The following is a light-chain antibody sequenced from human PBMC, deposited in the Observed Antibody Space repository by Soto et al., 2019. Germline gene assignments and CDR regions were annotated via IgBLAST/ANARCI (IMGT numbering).Light chain of an antibody. CDR3: QQSYSTPRT. V-gene: IGKV1-39*01. J-gene: IGKJ1*01. CDR2: AAS. CDR1: QSISSY. Sequence: DIQMTQSPSSLSASVGDRVTIPCRASQSISSYLNWYQQKPGKAPRLLIYAASSLQSGVPSRFSGSGSGTDFTLTISSLQPEDFANYYCQQSYSTPRTFGQGTKVDIK.